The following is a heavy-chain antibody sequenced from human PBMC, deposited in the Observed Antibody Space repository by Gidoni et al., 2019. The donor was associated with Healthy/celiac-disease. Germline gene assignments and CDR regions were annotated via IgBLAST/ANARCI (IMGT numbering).Heavy chain of an antibody. V-gene: IGHV3-48*04. CDR1: GFTFSSYS. CDR2: ISSSSSTI. J-gene: IGHJ6*02. CDR3: ASWSGYYFNYYGMDV. Sequence: EVQLVESGGGLVQPGGSMRLSCAASGFTFSSYSMNWVRQAPGKGLEWVSYISSSSSTIYYADSVKGRFTISRDNAKNSLYLQMNSLRAEDTAVYYCASWSGYYFNYYGMDVWGQGTTVTVSS. D-gene: IGHD3-3*01.